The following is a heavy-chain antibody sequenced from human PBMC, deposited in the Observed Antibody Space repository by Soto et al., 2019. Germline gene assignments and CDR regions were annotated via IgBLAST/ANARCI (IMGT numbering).Heavy chain of an antibody. CDR2: INLDGSEK. V-gene: IGHV3-7*05. Sequence: EGQLVESGGGLVQPGGSLRLSCQVSGFTFRSYWMTWVRRAPGKGLEWVANINLDGSEKYYVDAVKGRFTISRDNAKNSLQLDLRDLRANDTAVYYCAIGAMAGNEVPGDWGQGTLVTVSS. D-gene: IGHD1-1*01. CDR1: GFTFRSYW. J-gene: IGHJ1*01. CDR3: AIGAMAGNEVPGD.